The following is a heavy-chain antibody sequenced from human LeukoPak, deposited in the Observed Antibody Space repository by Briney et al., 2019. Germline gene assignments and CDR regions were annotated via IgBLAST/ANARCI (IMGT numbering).Heavy chain of an antibody. CDR3: AREDSSGWYDFDP. Sequence: SETLSLTCAVYGGSFSGYYWSWIRQPPGKGPEWIGEINHSGSTNYNPSLKSRVTISVDTSKNQFSLKLSSVTAADTAVYYCAREDSSGWYDFDPWGQGTLVTVSS. V-gene: IGHV4-34*01. CDR2: INHSGST. J-gene: IGHJ5*02. CDR1: GGSFSGYY. D-gene: IGHD6-19*01.